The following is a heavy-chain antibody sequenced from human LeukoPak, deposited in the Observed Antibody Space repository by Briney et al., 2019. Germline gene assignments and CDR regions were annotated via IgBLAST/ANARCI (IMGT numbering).Heavy chain of an antibody. CDR2: IIPIFGTA. D-gene: IGHD3-16*02. CDR3: ARVFENYDYVWGSYRHNWFDP. CDR1: GGTFSSYA. V-gene: IGHV1-69*13. J-gene: IGHJ5*02. Sequence: SVKVSCKASGGTFSSYAISWVRQAPGQGLEWMGGIIPIFGTANYAQTFQGRVTITADESTSTAYMELSSLRSEDTAVYYCARVFENYDYVWGSYRHNWFDPWGQGTLVTVSS.